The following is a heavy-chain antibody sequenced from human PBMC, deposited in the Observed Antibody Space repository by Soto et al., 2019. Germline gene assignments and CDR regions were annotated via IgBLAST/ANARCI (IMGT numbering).Heavy chain of an antibody. D-gene: IGHD5-18*01. CDR3: AKDIVQLWLPPQDYYYGMDV. CDR1: GFTFSSYG. Sequence: GGSLRLSCAASGFTFSSYGMHWVRQAPGKGLEWVAVISYDGSNKYYADSVKGRFTISRDNSKNTPYLQMNSLRAEDTAGYYCAKDIVQLWLPPQDYYYGMDVWGQGTTVTVSS. J-gene: IGHJ6*02. CDR2: ISYDGSNK. V-gene: IGHV3-30*18.